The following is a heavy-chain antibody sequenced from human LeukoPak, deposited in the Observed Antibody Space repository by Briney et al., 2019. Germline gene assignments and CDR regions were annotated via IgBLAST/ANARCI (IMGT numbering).Heavy chain of an antibody. CDR3: ARDRGAAAGTFWFDP. Sequence: GGSLRLSCAASGFTFSSYGMHWVRQAPGKGLEWVAVIWYDGSNKYYADSVKSRFTISRDNSKNTLYLQMNSLRAEDTAVYYCARDRGAAAGTFWFDPWGQGTLVTVSS. J-gene: IGHJ5*02. CDR2: IWYDGSNK. CDR1: GFTFSSYG. D-gene: IGHD6-13*01. V-gene: IGHV3-33*01.